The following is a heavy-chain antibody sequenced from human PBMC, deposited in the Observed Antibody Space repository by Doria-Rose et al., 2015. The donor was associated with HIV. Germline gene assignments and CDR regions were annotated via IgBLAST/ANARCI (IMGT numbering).Heavy chain of an antibody. CDR2: IYSSGST. D-gene: IGHD3-10*01. V-gene: IGHV4-4*09. CDR1: SYY. Sequence: SYYWNWIRQPPGKGLEWIGYIYSSGSTHYNSSLKSRVTISIDTSKNQFSLKLSSVTAADTAVYYCARFRPSRGIYYSLDVWGKGTPVTVSS. CDR3: ARFRPSRGIYYSLDV. J-gene: IGHJ6*03.